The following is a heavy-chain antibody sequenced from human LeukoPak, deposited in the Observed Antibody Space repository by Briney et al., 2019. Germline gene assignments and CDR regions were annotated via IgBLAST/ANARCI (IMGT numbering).Heavy chain of an antibody. CDR2: ISAYNGTT. CDR3: ARESDYGDSSTDY. V-gene: IGHV1-18*04. Sequence: ASVKVSCKTSGYSFTDYYMHWVRQAPGQGLEWMGWISAYNGTTNYAQKLQGRVTMTTDTSTSTAYMELRSLRSDDTAVYYCARESDYGDSSTDYWGQGTLVTVSS. J-gene: IGHJ4*02. CDR1: GYSFTDYY. D-gene: IGHD4-17*01.